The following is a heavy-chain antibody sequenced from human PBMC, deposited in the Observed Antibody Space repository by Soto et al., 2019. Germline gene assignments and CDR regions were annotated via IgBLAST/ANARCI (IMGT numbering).Heavy chain of an antibody. CDR1: GFTFDDYA. J-gene: IGHJ4*02. Sequence: EVQLVESGGGLVQPGRSLRLSCAASGFTFDDYAMHWVRQAPGKGLEWVSGISWNSGSIGYADSVKGRFTISRDNAKNSLYLQMNSLRAEDTALYYCAKATVATILGYFDYWGQGTLVTVSS. V-gene: IGHV3-9*01. CDR3: AKATVATILGYFDY. CDR2: ISWNSGSI. D-gene: IGHD5-12*01.